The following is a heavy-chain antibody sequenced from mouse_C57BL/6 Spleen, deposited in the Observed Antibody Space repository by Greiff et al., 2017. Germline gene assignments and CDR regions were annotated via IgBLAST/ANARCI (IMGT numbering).Heavy chain of an antibody. D-gene: IGHD1-1*01. CDR1: GFNIKDDY. Sequence: EVQLQQSGAELVRPGASVKLSCTASGFNIKDDYMHWVKQRPEQGLEWIGWIDPENGDTEYASKFQGKATITADTSSNTAYLQLSSLTSEDTAVYYCIIYYYGSSLYAMDYWGQGTSVTVSS. V-gene: IGHV14-4*01. CDR2: IDPENGDT. J-gene: IGHJ4*01. CDR3: IIYYYGSSLYAMDY.